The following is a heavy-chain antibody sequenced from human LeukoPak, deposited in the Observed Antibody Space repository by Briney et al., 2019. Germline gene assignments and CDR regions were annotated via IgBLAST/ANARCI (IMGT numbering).Heavy chain of an antibody. CDR1: GFIFTDYP. CDR2: MSIDGNTK. V-gene: IGHV3-30-3*01. CDR3: ARGAVGYCSSSSCYLAGDH. D-gene: IGHD2-2*03. Sequence: GGSLRLSCAASGFIFTDYPIHWVRQTPDKGLECVALMSIDGNTKYYANSVRGRFTVSRDNSKNTVYLQMSSLRVEDTAVYYCARGAVGYCSSSSCYLAGDHWGQGTLVTVSS. J-gene: IGHJ4*02.